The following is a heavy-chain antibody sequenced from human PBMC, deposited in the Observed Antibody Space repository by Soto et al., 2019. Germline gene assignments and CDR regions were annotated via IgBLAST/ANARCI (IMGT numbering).Heavy chain of an antibody. CDR2: IYYSGST. J-gene: IGHJ4*02. Sequence: PSETLSLTCTVSGGSISSGGYYWSWIRQHPGKGLEWIGYIYYSGSTYYNPSLKSRVTISVDTSKNQFSLKLSSVTAADTAVYYCARHPTLELAPFEYWGQGTLVTVS. V-gene: IGHV4-31*03. D-gene: IGHD1-7*01. CDR3: ARHPTLELAPFEY. CDR1: GGSISSGGYY.